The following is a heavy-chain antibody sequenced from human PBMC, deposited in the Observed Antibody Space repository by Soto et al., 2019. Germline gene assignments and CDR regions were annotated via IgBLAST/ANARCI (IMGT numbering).Heavy chain of an antibody. CDR3: ARDGRGYYDSSGYYYPFNWFDP. J-gene: IGHJ5*02. CDR1: GFTVSNTY. Sequence: GGSLRLSCAVSGFTVSNTYMGWVRQAPGKGLEWISVIYRGLATYYADSVKGRFTISRDDSKNTVYLQMNSLTAEDTAVYYCARDGRGYYDSSGYYYPFNWFDPWGQGTLVTVSS. CDR2: IYRGLAT. D-gene: IGHD3-22*01. V-gene: IGHV3-53*01.